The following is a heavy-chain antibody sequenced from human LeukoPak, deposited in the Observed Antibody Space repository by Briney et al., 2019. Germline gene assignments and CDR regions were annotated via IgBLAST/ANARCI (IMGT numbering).Heavy chain of an antibody. CDR2: IYHSGST. CDR3: ASPFNAAGVDY. Sequence: SETLSLTCTVSGGSISSYYWSWVRQPPGKGLEWIGEIYHSGSTNYNPSLESRVTISVDKSKNQFSLKLSSVTAADTAVYYCASPFNAAGVDYWGQGTLVTVSS. V-gene: IGHV4-59*12. CDR1: GGSISSYY. D-gene: IGHD6-13*01. J-gene: IGHJ4*02.